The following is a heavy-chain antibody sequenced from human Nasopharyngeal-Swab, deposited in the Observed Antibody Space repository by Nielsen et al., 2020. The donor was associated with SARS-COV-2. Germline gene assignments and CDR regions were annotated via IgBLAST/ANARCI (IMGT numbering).Heavy chain of an antibody. V-gene: IGHV4-34*01. D-gene: IGHD2-2*01. J-gene: IGHJ6*02. CDR3: ARGGYYCSSTSCFYYSGYYYGMDV. CDR2: INHRGST. Sequence: WIRQPAGKGLDWIGEINHRGSTKYNPSLKSRVNISVDTSKNQFSLKVSSVTAADTAVYYCARGGYYCSSTSCFYYSGYYYGMDVWGQGTTVTVSS.